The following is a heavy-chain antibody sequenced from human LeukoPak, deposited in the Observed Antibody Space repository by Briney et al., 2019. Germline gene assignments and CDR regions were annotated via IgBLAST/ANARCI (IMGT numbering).Heavy chain of an antibody. CDR1: GFTFDDYT. J-gene: IGHJ4*02. CDR2: ISSDGSEK. D-gene: IGHD3-22*01. Sequence: GGSLRLSCAASGFTFDDYTMYWVRQAPGKGLEWLSFISSDGSEKYYADSVKGRFTISRDNSKNTLYLQLSSLRVEDTAVYYCAREHGRSGYFDYWGQGTLVSVSS. V-gene: IGHV3-30*04. CDR3: AREHGRSGYFDY.